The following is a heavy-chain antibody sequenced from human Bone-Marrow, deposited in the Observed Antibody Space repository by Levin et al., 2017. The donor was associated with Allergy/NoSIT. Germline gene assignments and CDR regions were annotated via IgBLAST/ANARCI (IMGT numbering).Heavy chain of an antibody. D-gene: IGHD3-10*01. CDR3: ARDGGFGGSNWFDP. Sequence: ASVKVSCKASGYTFTGYYMHWVRQAPGQGLEWMGWINPNSGGTNYAQKFQGRVTMTRDTSISTAYMELSRLRSDDTAVYYCARDGGFGGSNWFDPWGQGTLVTVSS. CDR2: INPNSGGT. CDR1: GYTFTGYY. V-gene: IGHV1-2*02. J-gene: IGHJ5*02.